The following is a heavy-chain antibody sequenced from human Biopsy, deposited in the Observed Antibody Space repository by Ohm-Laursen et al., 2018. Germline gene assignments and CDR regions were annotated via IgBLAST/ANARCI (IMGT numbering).Heavy chain of an antibody. D-gene: IGHD3-22*01. J-gene: IGHJ3*01. CDR2: INVPSSHI. V-gene: IGHV3-48*01. CDR1: GFTLGHYS. CDR3: VRSFSSSGYFRCDAFDV. Sequence: GPLRLSCSASGFTLGHYSVSWVRQAPGKGLEWVSYINVPSSHIYYGASVRGRFTISRDNAENSVVLQMNSLRAEDTAVYYCVRSFSSSGYFRCDAFDVWGQGTMVTVSS.